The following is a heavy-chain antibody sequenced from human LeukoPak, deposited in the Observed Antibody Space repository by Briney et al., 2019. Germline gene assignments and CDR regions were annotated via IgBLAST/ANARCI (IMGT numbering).Heavy chain of an antibody. CDR3: AKEGYSSGWYGKVDV. CDR1: GYTLTSYA. J-gene: IGHJ6*02. CDR2: INAGNGNT. V-gene: IGHV1-3*01. Sequence: ASVKVSCKASGYTLTSYAMHWVRQAPGQRLEWMGWINAGNGNTKYSQKFQGRVTITRDTSASTAYMELSSLRSEDTAVYYCAKEGYSSGWYGKVDVWGQGTTVTVSS. D-gene: IGHD6-19*01.